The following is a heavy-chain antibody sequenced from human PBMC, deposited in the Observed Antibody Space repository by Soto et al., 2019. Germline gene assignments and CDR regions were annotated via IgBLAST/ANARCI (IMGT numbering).Heavy chain of an antibody. J-gene: IGHJ5*02. Sequence: SETLSLTCAVYGRSFSGYYWSWIRQPPGKGLEWIGEINHSGSTNYNPSLKSRVTISVDTSKNQFSLKLSSVTAADTAVYYCARGQGYGLEPNRRFDPWGQGTLVTVSS. CDR1: GRSFSGYY. CDR2: INHSGST. V-gene: IGHV4-34*01. CDR3: ARGQGYGLEPNRRFDP. D-gene: IGHD1-1*01.